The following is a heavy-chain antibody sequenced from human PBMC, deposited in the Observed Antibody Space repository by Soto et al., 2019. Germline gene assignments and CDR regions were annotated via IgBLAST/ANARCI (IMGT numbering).Heavy chain of an antibody. CDR3: ARDIPLSGSSHYPDDASDI. J-gene: IGHJ3*02. Sequence: QVQLVQSGGGVVQPGRSLRLSCAASGFTFSSHGIHWVRQAPGKGLEWVAVIWYDGSNQYYAASLKGRFTVSRDNSKNMVFLQMSILRAEDTAVYYCARDIPLSGSSHYPDDASDIWVQRTMVIVSS. V-gene: IGHV3-33*01. D-gene: IGHD3-10*01. CDR2: IWYDGSNQ. CDR1: GFTFSSHG.